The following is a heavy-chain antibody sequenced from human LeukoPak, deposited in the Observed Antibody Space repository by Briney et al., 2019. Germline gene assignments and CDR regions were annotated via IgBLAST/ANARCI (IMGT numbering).Heavy chain of an antibody. Sequence: GGSLRLSCAASGFTVSDNNMIWVRQAPGKGLEWVSTLHRDGSVRYADSVNGRFTISRDDSKNTLSLPMSSLRDEDTAVYYCVRVHGGGYWGQGTLVTVSS. J-gene: IGHJ4*02. D-gene: IGHD3-16*01. CDR1: GFTVSDNN. CDR2: LHRDGSV. CDR3: VRVHGGGY. V-gene: IGHV3-53*01.